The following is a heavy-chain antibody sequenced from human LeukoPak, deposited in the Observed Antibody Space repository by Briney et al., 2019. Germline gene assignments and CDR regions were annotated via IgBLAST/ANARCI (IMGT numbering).Heavy chain of an antibody. Sequence: GGSLRLSCAASGFTFSSYAMSWVRQAPGKGLEWVSAISGSGGSTYYADSVKGRFTISRDNSKNTLHLQMNSLRVEDTAAYFCAKVKSPDYDILTGYDFWGQGTQVTVSS. V-gene: IGHV3-23*01. CDR2: ISGSGGST. CDR1: GFTFSSYA. J-gene: IGHJ4*02. D-gene: IGHD3-9*01. CDR3: AKVKSPDYDILTGYDF.